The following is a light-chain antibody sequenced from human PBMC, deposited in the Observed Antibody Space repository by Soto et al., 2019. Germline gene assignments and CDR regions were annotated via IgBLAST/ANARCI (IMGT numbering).Light chain of an antibody. J-gene: IGLJ7*01. CDR2: SDN. Sequence: QSVLTQPPSASGTPGQRVSISCSGGSSNIETNSVNWYLQLPGTAPKLIIYSDNQRPSGVPVRFSASKSGSSASLAISGLPSEDEADYYCAAWDDSLSGWVFGGGTQLTVL. CDR3: AAWDDSLSGWV. V-gene: IGLV1-44*01. CDR1: SSNIETNS.